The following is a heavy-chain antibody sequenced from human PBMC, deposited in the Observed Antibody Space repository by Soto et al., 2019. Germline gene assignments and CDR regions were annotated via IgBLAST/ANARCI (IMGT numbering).Heavy chain of an antibody. CDR3: ASKRLYFYGLDV. J-gene: IGHJ6*02. CDR2: IMQDGSDK. V-gene: IGHV3-7*01. CDR1: GFTFSDYY. Sequence: PGGSLRLSCAASGFTFSDYYMSWIRQAPGKGLEWVANIMQDGSDKYYVDSVKGRFTISRDNAKNSLYLQMTSLRAEDTAVYYCASKRLYFYGLDVWGQGTTVTVSS.